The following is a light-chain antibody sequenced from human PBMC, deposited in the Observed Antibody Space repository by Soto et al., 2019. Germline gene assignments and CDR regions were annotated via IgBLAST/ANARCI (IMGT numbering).Light chain of an antibody. J-gene: IGKJ2*01. V-gene: IGKV1-39*01. CDR2: TAG. Sequence: IHMTQSPSSLSASVGDRVTITCRASQRITTYLNWYQQQPGKAPKLLISTAGTLQRGVPSRFSGSGSGTDFTLTFTTLQPQDFATYFCQQTYSTPYTFGQGTKLEIK. CDR3: QQTYSTPYT. CDR1: QRITTY.